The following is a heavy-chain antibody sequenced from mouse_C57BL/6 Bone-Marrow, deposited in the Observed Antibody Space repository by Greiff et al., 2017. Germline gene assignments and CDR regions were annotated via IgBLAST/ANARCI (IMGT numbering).Heavy chain of an antibody. Sequence: EVKLMESGPELVKPGASVKISCKASGYSFTDYNMNWVKQSNGKSLEWIGVINPNYGTTSYNQKFKGKATLTVDQSSSTAYLQLNSLTSVDSAVYSFARREDYDDAWFAYWGQGTLVTVSA. V-gene: IGHV1-39*01. D-gene: IGHD2-4*01. CDR3: ARREDYDDAWFAY. J-gene: IGHJ3*01. CDR1: GYSFTDYN. CDR2: INPNYGTT.